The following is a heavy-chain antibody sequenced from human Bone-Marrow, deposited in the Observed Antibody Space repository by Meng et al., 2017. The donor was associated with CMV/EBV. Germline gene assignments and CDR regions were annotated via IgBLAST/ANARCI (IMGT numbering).Heavy chain of an antibody. J-gene: IGHJ4*02. CDR1: GFIFSNYW. V-gene: IGHV3-7*01. CDR2: IKLDGSET. CDR3: ARGKSVNGNAAGS. Sequence: GESLKISCVTSGFIFSNYWMTWVRQAPGKGLEWVANIKLDGSETHYVDSVEGRFTISRDNAKNSLYLQMDSLRAEDTAVYYCARGKSVNGNAAGSWGPGTLVTVSS. D-gene: IGHD3-10*01.